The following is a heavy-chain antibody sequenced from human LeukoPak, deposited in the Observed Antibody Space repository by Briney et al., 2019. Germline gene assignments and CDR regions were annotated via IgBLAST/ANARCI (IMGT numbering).Heavy chain of an antibody. V-gene: IGHV3-23*01. Sequence: GGSLRLSCAASGFTFSSYAMSWVRQAPGKGLEWVSAISGSGGSTYYADSVKGRFTISRDNSKNTLYLQMNSLRAEDTALYYCAKDSGQWLPPEYFQHWGQGTLVTVSS. D-gene: IGHD6-19*01. CDR3: AKDSGQWLPPEYFQH. CDR2: ISGSGGST. J-gene: IGHJ1*01. CDR1: GFTFSSYA.